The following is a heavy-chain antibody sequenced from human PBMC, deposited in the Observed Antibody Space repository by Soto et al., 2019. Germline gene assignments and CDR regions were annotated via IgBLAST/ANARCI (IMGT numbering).Heavy chain of an antibody. D-gene: IGHD4-17*01. Sequence: EVQLLESGGGLVQPGGSLRLSGAASGFSFSDYAMSWVRQAPGKGLEWVSIISGDAGSTKYADSVKGRFTISRVNSKNTVYLQMNSLRAEDTAVYYCAKRVYGDYVWFDYWGQGTLVTVSS. J-gene: IGHJ4*02. CDR3: AKRVYGDYVWFDY. CDR1: GFSFSDYA. CDR2: ISGDAGST. V-gene: IGHV3-23*01.